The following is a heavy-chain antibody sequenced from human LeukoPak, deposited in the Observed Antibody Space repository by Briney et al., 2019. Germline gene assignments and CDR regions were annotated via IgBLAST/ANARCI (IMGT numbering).Heavy chain of an antibody. D-gene: IGHD3-16*01. Sequence: GGSLRLSCAPSGFTFSRHGMHWVRQAPGKGLEWVASINHNGNVNYYVDSVKGRFTISRDNAKNSLYLQMSNLRAKDTAVYFCARGGGLDVWGQGATVTVSS. CDR2: INHNGNVN. J-gene: IGHJ6*02. CDR3: ARGGGLDV. V-gene: IGHV3-7*03. CDR1: GFTFSRHG.